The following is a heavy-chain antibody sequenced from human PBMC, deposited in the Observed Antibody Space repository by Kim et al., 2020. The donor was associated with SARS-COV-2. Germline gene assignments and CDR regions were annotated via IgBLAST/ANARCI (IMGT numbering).Heavy chain of an antibody. Sequence: GGSLRLSCAASGFTVSRNYMSWVRQAPGKGLEWVSLIYSGGITYYADSVKGLFTISRDNSKNTLYLQMNSLRAEDTAIYYCARGPGYFYYALDVWGQGTTVTVSS. CDR2: IYSGGIT. CDR3: ARGPGYFYYALDV. J-gene: IGHJ6*02. CDR1: GFTVSRNY. V-gene: IGHV3-53*01.